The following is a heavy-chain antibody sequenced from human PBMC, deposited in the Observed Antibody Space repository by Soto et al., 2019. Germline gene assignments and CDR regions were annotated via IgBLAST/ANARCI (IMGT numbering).Heavy chain of an antibody. V-gene: IGHV4-59*01. D-gene: IGHD3-10*01. CDR3: ARASQYYGSGPFNF. CDR1: GGSLSSYF. J-gene: IGHJ4*02. Sequence: QVQLQESGPGLVKPSETLSLNCSVSGGSLSSYFWTWIRQIPGRGLEWIGHVYYSGHTKYNPSLANRVTFSVDTSNNQFFLTLTSVTAAQTATYFCARASQYYGSGPFNFWGQGTLVTVSS. CDR2: VYYSGHT.